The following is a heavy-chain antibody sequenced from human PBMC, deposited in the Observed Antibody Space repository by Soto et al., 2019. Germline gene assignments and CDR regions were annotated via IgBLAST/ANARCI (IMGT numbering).Heavy chain of an antibody. V-gene: IGHV1-69*02. Sequence: SVKVSCKASGGIFSSYTISWVRQAPGQGLEWIGRIIAILDIPNYAQKFQGRVTITADKSTNTAFMELSSLRSEDTAVYYCARDGTGYDSVYFDYWGQGALVTVSS. CDR3: ARDGTGYDSVYFDY. D-gene: IGHD5-12*01. CDR2: IIAILDIP. J-gene: IGHJ4*01. CDR1: GGIFSSYT.